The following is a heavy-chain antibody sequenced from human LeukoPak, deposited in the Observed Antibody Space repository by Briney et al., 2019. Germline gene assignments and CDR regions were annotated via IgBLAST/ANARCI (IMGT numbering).Heavy chain of an antibody. V-gene: IGHV3-23*01. Sequence: PGGSLRLSCAASGFTFEDYAMHWVRQAPGKGLEWVSAISNNGGYTYYADSVQGRFTISRDNSKSTLCLQMNSLRAEDTAVYYCAKQLGYCSDGSCYFPYWGQGTLVTVSS. CDR1: GFTFEDYA. J-gene: IGHJ4*02. D-gene: IGHD2-15*01. CDR3: AKQLGYCSDGSCYFPY. CDR2: ISNNGGYT.